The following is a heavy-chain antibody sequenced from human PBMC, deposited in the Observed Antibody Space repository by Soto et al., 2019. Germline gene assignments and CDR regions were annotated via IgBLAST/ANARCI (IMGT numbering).Heavy chain of an antibody. CDR1: GYTLNEFS. D-gene: IGHD2-2*01. Sequence: ASVKVSCKVSGYTLNEFSMHWVRQVPGQGLEWMGGFDPEDGETVYAQKFQGRVTMTEDTSTDTAYMELSTLRSEDTAMYYCTTAKDGGPVSAFDYRGQGTLVTVSS. CDR2: FDPEDGET. CDR3: TTAKDGGPVSAFDY. J-gene: IGHJ4*02. V-gene: IGHV1-24*01.